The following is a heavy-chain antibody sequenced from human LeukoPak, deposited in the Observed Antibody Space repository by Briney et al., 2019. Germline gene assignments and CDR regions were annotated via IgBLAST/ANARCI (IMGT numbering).Heavy chain of an antibody. CDR2: IYYSGST. V-gene: IGHV4-31*03. CDR1: GGSISSGGYY. J-gene: IGHJ6*02. D-gene: IGHD3-10*01. Sequence: SETLSLTCTVSGGSISSGGYYWSWIRQHPGKGLEWIGYIYYSGSTYYNPSLKSRVTISVDTSKNQFSLKLSSVTAADTAVYYCARELITMVRGVPHYYYGKDVWGQGTTVTVSS. CDR3: ARELITMVRGVPHYYYGKDV.